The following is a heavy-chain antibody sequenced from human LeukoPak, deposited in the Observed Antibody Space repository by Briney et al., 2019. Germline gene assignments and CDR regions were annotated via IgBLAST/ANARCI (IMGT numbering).Heavy chain of an antibody. CDR1: GFTFSSYA. D-gene: IGHD3-10*01. V-gene: IGHV3-23*01. CDR2: ISGSGGST. CDR3: AKDRITMVRGVIRGDY. J-gene: IGHJ4*02. Sequence: GGSLRLSCAASGFTFSSYAMSWVRQAPGKGLEWVSAISGSGGSTYYADSVTGRFTISRDNSKNTMYLQMNSLRVEDTAVYYCAKDRITMVRGVIRGDYWGQGTLVTVS.